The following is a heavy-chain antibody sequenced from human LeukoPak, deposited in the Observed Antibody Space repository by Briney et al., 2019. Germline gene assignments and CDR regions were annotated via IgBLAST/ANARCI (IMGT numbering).Heavy chain of an antibody. Sequence: PGGSLRLSCAASGFTFSSYSMNWVRQALGKGLEWVSSISSSSSYIYYADSVKGRFTISRDNAKNSLYLQMNSLRAEDTAVYYCARDRSYYYDSSGSFLDYWGQGTLVTVSS. CDR1: GFTFSSYS. CDR3: ARDRSYYYDSSGSFLDY. J-gene: IGHJ4*02. CDR2: ISSSSSYI. D-gene: IGHD3-22*01. V-gene: IGHV3-21*01.